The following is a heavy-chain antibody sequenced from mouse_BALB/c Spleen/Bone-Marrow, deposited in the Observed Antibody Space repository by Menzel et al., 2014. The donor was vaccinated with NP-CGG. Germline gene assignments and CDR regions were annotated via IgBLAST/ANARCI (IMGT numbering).Heavy chain of an antibody. J-gene: IGHJ3*01. V-gene: IGHV1-62-2*01. CDR1: GYTFTDYI. Sequence: LGESGSELVKLGASVKLSCKASGYTFTDYIIHWVKQRSGQGLERIGWFYPGSGSIKSNEKFKDRATLTADKSSSTVYMEISRLTSEDSAVYFCARHEEEYGNLFAYWGQGTLVTVSA. CDR3: ARHEEEYGNLFAY. D-gene: IGHD2-10*02. CDR2: FYPGSGSI.